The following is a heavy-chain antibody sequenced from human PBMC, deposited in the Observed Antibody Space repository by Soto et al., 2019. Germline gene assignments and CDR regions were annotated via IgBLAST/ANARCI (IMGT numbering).Heavy chain of an antibody. D-gene: IGHD4-17*01. V-gene: IGHV3-30-3*01. CDR2: ISYDGSNK. CDR3: ARPFDAYGEPLRY. J-gene: IGHJ4*02. CDR1: GFTFSSYA. Sequence: GGSLRLSCAASGFTFSSYAMHWVRQAPGKGLEWVAVISYDGSNKYYADSVKGRFTISRDNSKNTLYLQMNSLRAEDTAVYYCARPFDAYGEPLRYWGQGTLLTVSS.